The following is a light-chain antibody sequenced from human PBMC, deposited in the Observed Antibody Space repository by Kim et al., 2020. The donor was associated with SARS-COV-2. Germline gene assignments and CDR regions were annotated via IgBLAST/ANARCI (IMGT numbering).Light chain of an antibody. CDR3: QTWGSGIRV. J-gene: IGLJ3*02. CDR2: IYTDGSH. V-gene: IGLV4-69*01. Sequence: IAWHQHLPGKGPRFLMKIYTDGSHNRGDGIRDRFSGSSSGPERYLPISSLRSEDEADYYCQTWGSGIRVFGGGTKVTVL.